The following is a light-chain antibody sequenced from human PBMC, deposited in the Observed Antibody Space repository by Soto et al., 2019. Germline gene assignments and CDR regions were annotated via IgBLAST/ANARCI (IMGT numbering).Light chain of an antibody. CDR1: GSDVGGYNY. CDR3: SSYTSSSSL. J-gene: IGLJ2*01. V-gene: IGLV2-14*03. Sequence: QSVLTQPASVSGSPGQSITISCTGTGSDVGGYNYVSWYQQHPGKAPKLMIYDVSDRPSGVSDRFSGSKSGNTASLTISGLQAEDEAHYYCSSYTSSSSLFGGGTKLTVL. CDR2: DVS.